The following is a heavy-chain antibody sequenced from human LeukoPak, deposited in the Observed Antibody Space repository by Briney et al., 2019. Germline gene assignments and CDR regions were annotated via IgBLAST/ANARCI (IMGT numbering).Heavy chain of an antibody. V-gene: IGHV3-64*01. Sequence: GGSLSLSCAASGFTFSSYAMHWVRQAPGKGLEYVSAISSNGGSTYYANSVKGRFTISRDNSKNTLYLQMGSLRAEDMAVYYCARGLAVIAAAAYYFDYWGQGTLVTVSS. J-gene: IGHJ4*02. CDR3: ARGLAVIAAAAYYFDY. D-gene: IGHD6-13*01. CDR2: ISSNGGST. CDR1: GFTFSSYA.